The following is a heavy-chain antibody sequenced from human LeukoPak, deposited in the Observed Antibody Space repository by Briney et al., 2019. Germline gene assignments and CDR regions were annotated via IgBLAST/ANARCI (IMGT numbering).Heavy chain of an antibody. CDR3: AKSTTGTSVHYFDY. CDR1: GFTFSSYV. CDR2: ISNSGDSI. D-gene: IGHD1-1*01. Sequence: PGGSLRLSCAASGFTFSSYVMNWVRQAPGKGLEWVSVISNSGDSIYYADSVKGRFTISRDNSKNTLYLQMNSLRAEDTAVYYCAKSTTGTSVHYFDYWGQGTLVTVSS. V-gene: IGHV3-23*01. J-gene: IGHJ4*02.